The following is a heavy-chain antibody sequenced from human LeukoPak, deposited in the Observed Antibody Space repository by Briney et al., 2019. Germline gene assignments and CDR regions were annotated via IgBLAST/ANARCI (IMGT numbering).Heavy chain of an antibody. CDR3: VSPVTD. CDR1: GSSFSNYA. J-gene: IGHJ1*01. V-gene: IGHV3-64D*09. Sequence: TGGSLRLSCSASGSSFSNYAMYWVRQAPGKGLEYVSAITFNGGTTYYADSVKGRFTISRDNSKNTLYLHMSSLRAEDTAIYYCVSPVTDWGQGTLVTVSS. D-gene: IGHD5-18*01. CDR2: ITFNGGTT.